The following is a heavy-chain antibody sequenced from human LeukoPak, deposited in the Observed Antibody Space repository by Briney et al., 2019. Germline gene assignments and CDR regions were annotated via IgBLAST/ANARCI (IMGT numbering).Heavy chain of an antibody. CDR2: IGTAGDT. Sequence: GGSLRLSCAASGFTFSSYDMHWVRQATGKGLEWVSAIGTAGDTYYPGSVKGRLTISRENAKNSLYLQMNSLRAGDTAVYYCARGRSRGVVRYYFDYWGQGTLVTVSS. V-gene: IGHV3-13*01. CDR1: GFTFSSYD. J-gene: IGHJ4*02. CDR3: ARGRSRGVVRYYFDY. D-gene: IGHD2-15*01.